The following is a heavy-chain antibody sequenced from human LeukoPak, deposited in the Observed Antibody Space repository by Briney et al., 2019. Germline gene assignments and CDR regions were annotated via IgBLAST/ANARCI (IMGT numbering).Heavy chain of an antibody. D-gene: IGHD6-19*01. V-gene: IGHV3-23*01. CDR1: GFTFNSYA. CDR2: ISGPGGTT. J-gene: IGHJ6*03. Sequence: GGSLRLSCAASGFTFNSYAMSWVRQAPGKGLEWVSSISGPGGTTYYAESVKGRFTISRDNSKNTLYLQMNSLKTEDTAVYYCTCNDSSGWYYYYYYMDVWGKGTTVTVSS. CDR3: TCNDSSGWYYYYYYMDV.